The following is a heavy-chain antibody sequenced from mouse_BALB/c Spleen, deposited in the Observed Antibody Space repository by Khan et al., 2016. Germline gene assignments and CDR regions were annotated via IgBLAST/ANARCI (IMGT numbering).Heavy chain of an antibody. J-gene: IGHJ3*01. Sequence: EVKLEVSGGGLVQPGGSMKLSCAASGFTFSDAWMDWVRQSPEKGLEWVAEIRNKANHHATYYAESVKGRFSISRDDSKGTVYLQMTNLRPEDTAIYFCSRRPDWQFDYWGQGTLVTVSA. CDR2: IRNKANHHAT. D-gene: IGHD4-1*01. CDR3: SRRPDWQFDY. CDR1: GFTFSDAW. V-gene: IGHV6-6*01.